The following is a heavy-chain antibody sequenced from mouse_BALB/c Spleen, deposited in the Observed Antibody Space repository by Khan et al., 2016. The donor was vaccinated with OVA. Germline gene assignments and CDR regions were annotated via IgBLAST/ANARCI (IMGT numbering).Heavy chain of an antibody. CDR2: IRYSGNT. Sequence: EVQLQESGPGLVKPSPSLSLICTVTGYSITSDYAWNWIRQFPGNKLEWMGFIRYSGNTKYNPSLKSRISITRDTSKNQFFLQLNSVTTEDTATYYWARVYGGDFDYWGQGTTLTVSS. CDR1: GYSITSDYA. V-gene: IGHV3-2*02. J-gene: IGHJ2*01. D-gene: IGHD1-1*02. CDR3: ARVYGGDFDY.